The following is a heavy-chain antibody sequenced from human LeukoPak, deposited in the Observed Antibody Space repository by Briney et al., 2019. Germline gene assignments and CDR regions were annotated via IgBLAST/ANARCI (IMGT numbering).Heavy chain of an antibody. D-gene: IGHD3-22*01. Sequence: GASVKVSCKASGGTFSSYAISWVRQAPGQGLEWMGGIIPIFGTANYAQKFQGRVTITADESTSTAYMGLSSLRSEDTAVYYCASQTPYYYDSSGYYILAYWGQGTLVTVSS. CDR2: IIPIFGTA. CDR1: GGTFSSYA. J-gene: IGHJ4*02. V-gene: IGHV1-69*13. CDR3: ASQTPYYYDSSGYYILAY.